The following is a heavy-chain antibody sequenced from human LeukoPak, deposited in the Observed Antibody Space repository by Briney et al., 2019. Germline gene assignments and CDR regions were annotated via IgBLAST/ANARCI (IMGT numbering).Heavy chain of an antibody. J-gene: IGHJ3*02. V-gene: IGHV3-23*01. CDR2: ITGSGGST. D-gene: IGHD3-3*01. Sequence: GGSLRLSCAASGVTFSSHAMSWVRQAPGKGLEWVSGITGSGGSTYHAESVKGRFTISRDNSKNTLYLQMNSLRAEDTAVYYCAKDYTYYDYPFDIWGQGTMVTVSS. CDR3: AKDYTYYDYPFDI. CDR1: GVTFSSHA.